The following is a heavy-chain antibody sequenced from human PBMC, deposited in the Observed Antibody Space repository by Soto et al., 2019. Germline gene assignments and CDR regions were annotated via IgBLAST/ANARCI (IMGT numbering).Heavy chain of an antibody. J-gene: IGHJ6*03. V-gene: IGHV3-30*18. Sequence: GGSLRLSCAASGFTFSSYGMHWVRQAPGKGLEWVAVISYDGSNKYYADSVKGRFTISRDNSKNTLYLQMNSLRAEDTAVYYCAKDQLFCSSTSCPGWYYYMDVWGKGTTVTVSS. D-gene: IGHD2-2*01. CDR2: ISYDGSNK. CDR3: AKDQLFCSSTSCPGWYYYMDV. CDR1: GFTFSSYG.